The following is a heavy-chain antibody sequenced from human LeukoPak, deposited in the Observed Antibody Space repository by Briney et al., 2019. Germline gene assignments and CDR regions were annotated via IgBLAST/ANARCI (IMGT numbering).Heavy chain of an antibody. Sequence: GASVKVSCKASGYTFTSYDINWVRQATGQGLEWMGWMNPNSGNTGYAQKFQGRVTMTRNTSISTAYMELSSLRSEDTAVYYCARGGDYDFWSGYSSNWFDPWGQGTLVTVSS. CDR2: MNPNSGNT. CDR1: GYTFTSYD. D-gene: IGHD3-3*01. CDR3: ARGGDYDFWSGYSSNWFDP. V-gene: IGHV1-8*01. J-gene: IGHJ5*02.